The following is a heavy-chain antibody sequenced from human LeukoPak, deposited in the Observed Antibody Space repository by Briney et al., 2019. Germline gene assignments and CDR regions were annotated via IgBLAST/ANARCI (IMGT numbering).Heavy chain of an antibody. Sequence: ASVKVSCKASGYTFTSYGIIWVRQAPGQGLEWMGWISAYNGNTNYAQKLQGRVTMTTDTSTSTAYMELRSLRSDDTAVYYCARDGFGELLYYFDYWGQGTLVTVSS. V-gene: IGHV1-18*01. J-gene: IGHJ4*02. CDR1: GYTFTSYG. D-gene: IGHD3-10*01. CDR3: ARDGFGELLYYFDY. CDR2: ISAYNGNT.